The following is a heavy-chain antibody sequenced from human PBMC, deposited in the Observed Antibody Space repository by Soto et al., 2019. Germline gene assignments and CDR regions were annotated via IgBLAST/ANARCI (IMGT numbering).Heavy chain of an antibody. CDR3: ASGYYGSGSYYAVSPYYYYYYMDV. CDR1: GYTFTSYG. Sequence: ASVKVSCKASGYTFTSYGIIWVRQAPGQGLEWMGRIIPILGIANYAQKFQGRVTITADKSTSTAYMELSSLRSEDTAVYYCASGYYGSGSYYAVSPYYYYYYMDVWGKGTTVTVSS. J-gene: IGHJ6*03. D-gene: IGHD3-10*01. V-gene: IGHV1-69*04. CDR2: IIPILGIA.